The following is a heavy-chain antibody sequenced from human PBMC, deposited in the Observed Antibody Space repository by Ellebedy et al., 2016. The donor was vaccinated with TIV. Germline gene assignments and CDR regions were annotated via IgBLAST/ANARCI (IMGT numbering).Heavy chain of an antibody. D-gene: IGHD6-13*01. CDR3: ARQFQQSVAGGDY. J-gene: IGHJ4*02. Sequence: GESLKISCKGSGYSFTSYWIGWVRQMPGKGLEWMGIIYPDDSDTRYSPSFQGRVTISADKSISTAYLQWSSLKASDTAMYYCARQFQQSVAGGDYWGQGTLVTVSS. CDR1: GYSFTSYW. CDR2: IYPDDSDT. V-gene: IGHV5-51*01.